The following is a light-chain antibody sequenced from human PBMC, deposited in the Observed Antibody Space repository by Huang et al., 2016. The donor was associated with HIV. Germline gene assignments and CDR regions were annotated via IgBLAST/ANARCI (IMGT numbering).Light chain of an antibody. Sequence: DIQMTQSPSSLSASVGDRVTIACRASQDIRSSLAWYQQKPGKDPKLLLFAASRLESGFPSRFSGSGYGTDYTLTISSLQPEDFATYYCQQYYTTPRDTFGQGTRLAIK. CDR2: AAS. V-gene: IGKV1-NL1*01. CDR1: QDIRSS. CDR3: QQYYTTPRDT. J-gene: IGKJ5*01.